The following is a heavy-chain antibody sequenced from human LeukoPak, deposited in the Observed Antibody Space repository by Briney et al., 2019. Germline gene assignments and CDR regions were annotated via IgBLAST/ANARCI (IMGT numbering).Heavy chain of an antibody. D-gene: IGHD3-22*01. J-gene: IGHJ4*02. CDR3: ARGDYYDSSGYFY. CDR2: INPNSGGT. V-gene: IGHV1-2*06. Sequence: GASVKVSCKASGYTFTGYYMHWVRQAPGQGLEWMGRINPNSGGTNYAQKFQGRVIMTRDTSISTAYMELSRLRSDDTALYYCARGDYYDSSGYFYWGQGTLVTVSS. CDR1: GYTFTGYY.